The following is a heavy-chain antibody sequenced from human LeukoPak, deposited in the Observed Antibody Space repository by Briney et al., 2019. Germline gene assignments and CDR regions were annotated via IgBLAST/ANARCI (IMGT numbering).Heavy chain of an antibody. V-gene: IGHV4-39*01. J-gene: IGHJ4*02. CDR3: ATQLGAFDY. CDR2: INHSGST. CDR1: GGSISSGSYY. Sequence: SETLSLTCTVSGGSISSGSYYWSWIRQPPGKGLEWIGEINHSGSTNYNPSLKSRVTISVDMSKNQFSLKLSSVTAADTAVYYCATQLGAFDYWGQGTLVTVSS.